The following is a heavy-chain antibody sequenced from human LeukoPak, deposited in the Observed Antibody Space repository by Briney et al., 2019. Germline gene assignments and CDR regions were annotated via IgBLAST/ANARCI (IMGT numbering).Heavy chain of an antibody. D-gene: IGHD3-22*01. J-gene: IGHJ4*02. CDR2: INPNSGGT. Sequence: ASVKVSCKASGYTFTGYYMHWVRQAPGQGPEWMGWINPNSGGTNYAQKFQGRVTMTRDTSISTAYMELSRLRSDDTAVYYCARDPYYYDSSGYEPHFDYWGQGTLVTVSS. CDR1: GYTFTGYY. V-gene: IGHV1-2*02. CDR3: ARDPYYYDSSGYEPHFDY.